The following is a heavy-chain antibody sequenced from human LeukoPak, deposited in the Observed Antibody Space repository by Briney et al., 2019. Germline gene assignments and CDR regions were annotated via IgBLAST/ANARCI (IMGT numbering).Heavy chain of an antibody. CDR3: TGYCSSTSCYGSWFDP. V-gene: IGHV4-34*01. CDR2: INHSGST. Sequence: SETLSLTCAVYGGSFSGYYWSWIRQPPGKGLEWIGEINHSGSTNYNPSLKSRVTISVDTSKNQFSLKLSSVTAADTAVYYCTGYCSSTSCYGSWFDPWGQGTLVTVSS. CDR1: GGSFSGYY. J-gene: IGHJ5*02. D-gene: IGHD2-2*01.